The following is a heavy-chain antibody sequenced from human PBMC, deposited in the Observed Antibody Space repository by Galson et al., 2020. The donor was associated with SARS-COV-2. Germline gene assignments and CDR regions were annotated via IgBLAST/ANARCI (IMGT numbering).Heavy chain of an antibody. J-gene: IGHJ4*02. V-gene: IGHV3-30*03. D-gene: IGHD6-13*01. CDR1: GFTFSSYG. CDR3: ARDMEQKPITPSDY. CDR2: ISFDGSNK. Sequence: GESLNISCAASGFTFSSYGMHWVRQAPGKGLEWVTIISFDGSNKHYAASVRGRFTISRDNSKNTVYLQMNSLRIEDTAVYYCARDMEQKPITPSDYWGQGTLVTVSS.